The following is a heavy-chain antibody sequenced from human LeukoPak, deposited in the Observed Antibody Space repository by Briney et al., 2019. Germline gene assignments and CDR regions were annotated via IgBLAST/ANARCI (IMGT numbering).Heavy chain of an antibody. CDR3: ARENRDGYNPYNWFDP. V-gene: IGHV3-7*01. D-gene: IGHD5-24*01. CDR1: GFSFGSYW. CDR2: IKQDGSQN. J-gene: IGHJ5*02. Sequence: GGALRLSCAASGFSFGSYWMSWVGQAPGKGGEGVGQIKQDGSQNFYADSVKRRFTISRDNAKNSLYLQMNSLRAEDTGIYYCARENRDGYNPYNWFDPWGQGTLVTVSS.